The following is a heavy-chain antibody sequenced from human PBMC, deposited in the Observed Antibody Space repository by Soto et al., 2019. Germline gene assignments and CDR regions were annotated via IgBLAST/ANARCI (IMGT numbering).Heavy chain of an antibody. Sequence: SETLSLTCTVSGGSISDYYWNWIRQPAGKGLEWIGRIYSSGSTNYKPSLRSRVTMSVDTSKSQFSLKLSAVTAADTAAYYCARLKGDSFDVWRQRTMVTVSS. J-gene: IGHJ3*01. CDR3: ARLKGDSFDV. CDR1: GGSISDYY. CDR2: IYSSGST. V-gene: IGHV4-4*07.